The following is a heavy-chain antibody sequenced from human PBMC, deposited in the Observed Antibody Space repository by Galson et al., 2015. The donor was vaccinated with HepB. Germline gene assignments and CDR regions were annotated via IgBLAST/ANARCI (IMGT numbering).Heavy chain of an antibody. CDR1: GFTFSSYS. CDR2: ISSSSSTI. D-gene: IGHD4-23*01. Sequence: PRLSCAASGFTFSSYSMNWVRQAPGKGLEWVSYISSSSSTIYYADSVKGRFTISRDNAKNSLYLQMNSLRAEDTAVYYCARDLGGPAGAFDYWGQGTLVTVSS. J-gene: IGHJ4*02. V-gene: IGHV3-48*01. CDR3: ARDLGGPAGAFDY.